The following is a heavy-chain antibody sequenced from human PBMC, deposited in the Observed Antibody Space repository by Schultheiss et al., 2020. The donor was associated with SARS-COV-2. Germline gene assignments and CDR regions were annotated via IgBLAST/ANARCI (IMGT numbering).Heavy chain of an antibody. Sequence: SQTLSLTCAVYGGSFSGYYWSWIRQPPGKGLEWIGEINHSGSTNYNPSLKSRVTISVDTSKNQFSLKLSSVTAADTAVYYCARASRAQQLGLDYWGQGTLVTVSS. CDR3: ARASRAQQLGLDY. CDR1: GGSFSGYY. J-gene: IGHJ4*02. D-gene: IGHD6-13*01. V-gene: IGHV4-34*01. CDR2: INHSGST.